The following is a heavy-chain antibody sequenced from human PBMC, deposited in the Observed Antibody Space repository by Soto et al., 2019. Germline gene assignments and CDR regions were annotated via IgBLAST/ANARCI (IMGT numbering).Heavy chain of an antibody. D-gene: IGHD3-10*01. CDR1: GGSISSSSYY. J-gene: IGHJ4*02. Sequence: QLQLQESGPGLVKPSETLSLTCTVSGGSISSSSYYWGWIRQPPGKGLEWIGSIYYSGSTYYNPSLKSRVTISVDTSKNQFSLKLSSVTAADTAVYYCAVWSSTMATYFDYWGQGTLVTVSS. CDR3: AVWSSTMATYFDY. CDR2: IYYSGST. V-gene: IGHV4-39*01.